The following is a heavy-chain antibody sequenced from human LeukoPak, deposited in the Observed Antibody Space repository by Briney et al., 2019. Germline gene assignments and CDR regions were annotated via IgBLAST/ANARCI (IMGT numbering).Heavy chain of an antibody. D-gene: IGHD1-26*01. Sequence: ASVKVSCKASGYTFTGYYMHWVRQAPGQGLEWMGWINPNSGGTNYAQKFQGRVTMTRDTSISTAYMELSRLRSDDTAVYYCATAGPPGIVGATTLYAFDIWGQGTMVTVSS. V-gene: IGHV1-2*02. CDR2: INPNSGGT. CDR3: ATAGPPGIVGATTLYAFDI. J-gene: IGHJ3*02. CDR1: GYTFTGYY.